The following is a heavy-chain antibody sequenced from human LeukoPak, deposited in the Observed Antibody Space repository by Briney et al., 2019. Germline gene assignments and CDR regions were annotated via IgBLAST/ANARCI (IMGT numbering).Heavy chain of an antibody. J-gene: IGHJ5*02. CDR2: INHSGST. CDR1: GGSFSGYY. Sequence: PSETLSLTCSVYGGSFSGYYWSWIRQPPGKGLEWIGEINHSGSTNYNPSLKSRVTISVDTSKNQFSLKLSSVTAADTAVYYCARWGRITIFGVVIKTYNWFDPWGQGTLVTVSS. V-gene: IGHV4-34*01. CDR3: ARWGRITIFGVVIKTYNWFDP. D-gene: IGHD3-3*01.